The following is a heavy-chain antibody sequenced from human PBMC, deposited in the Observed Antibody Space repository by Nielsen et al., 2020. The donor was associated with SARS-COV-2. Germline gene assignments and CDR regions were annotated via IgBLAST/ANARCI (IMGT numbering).Heavy chain of an antibody. D-gene: IGHD5-24*01. J-gene: IGHJ4*02. V-gene: IGHV3-9*01. CDR1: GFTFSIYS. Sequence: GGSLRLSCAASGFTFSIYSMNWVRQAPGKGLEWVSGISWNSGSIGYADSVKGRFTISRDNAKNSLYLQMNSLRAEDTALYYCAKLPDGYNTDYWGQGTLVTVSS. CDR2: ISWNSGSI. CDR3: AKLPDGYNTDY.